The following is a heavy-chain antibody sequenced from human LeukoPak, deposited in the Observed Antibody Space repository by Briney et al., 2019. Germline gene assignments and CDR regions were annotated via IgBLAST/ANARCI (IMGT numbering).Heavy chain of an antibody. V-gene: IGHV4-59*01. D-gene: IGHD3-22*01. CDR3: ARDDDSSGYYSLDY. J-gene: IGHJ4*02. Sequence: SETLSLTCTVSGGSISTYYWSWIRQPPGKGLEYIGYIYYSGSTNYNPSLKSRVTISLDTSKNQFSLKLSSVTAADTAVYYCARDDDSSGYYSLDYWGQGTLVTVSS. CDR2: IYYSGST. CDR1: GGSISTYY.